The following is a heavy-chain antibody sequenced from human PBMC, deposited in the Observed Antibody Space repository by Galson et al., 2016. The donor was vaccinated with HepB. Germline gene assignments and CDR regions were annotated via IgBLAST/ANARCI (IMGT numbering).Heavy chain of an antibody. CDR2: INPTGGST. J-gene: IGHJ4*02. V-gene: IGHV1-46*01. D-gene: IGHD5-18*01. CDR3: ARGSRQLQGRYDFDY. Sequence: SVKVSCKASGYTFSIYYMHWVRQAPGQGLEWMGIINPTGGSTSYAQKFQDRLTMTRDTSTSTVYMELSSLRSEDTAVYYCARGSRQLQGRYDFDYWGQGTLVTVSS. CDR1: GYTFSIYY.